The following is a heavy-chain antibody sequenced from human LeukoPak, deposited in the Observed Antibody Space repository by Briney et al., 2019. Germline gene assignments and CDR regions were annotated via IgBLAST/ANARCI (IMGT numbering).Heavy chain of an antibody. CDR1: GGSFSGYY. Sequence: PSETLSLTCAVYGGSFSGYYWSWIRQPPGKGLEWIGEINHSGSTNYNPSLKSRVTISVGTSKNQFSLKLSSVTAADTAVYYCARISLSRGYSYGYRGYYYYYMDVWGKGTTVTVSS. V-gene: IGHV4-34*01. CDR3: ARISLSRGYSYGYRGYYYYYMDV. J-gene: IGHJ6*03. CDR2: INHSGST. D-gene: IGHD5-18*01.